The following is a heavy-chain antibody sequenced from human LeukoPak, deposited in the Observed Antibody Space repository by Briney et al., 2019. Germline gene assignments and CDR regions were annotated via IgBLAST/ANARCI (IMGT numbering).Heavy chain of an antibody. J-gene: IGHJ6*02. D-gene: IGHD3-10*01. Sequence: ASVKVSCKASGYTFTSYGISWVRQAPGQGLEWMGWISAYNGNTNYSQKLQGRVTMTTDTSTSTAYMELRSLRSDDTAVYYCARDRGYSPLLSVRGVIIRAPDQEDYYYYGMDVWGQGTTVTVSS. CDR2: ISAYNGNT. CDR3: ARDRGYSPLLSVRGVIIRAPDQEDYYYYGMDV. CDR1: GYTFTSYG. V-gene: IGHV1-18*01.